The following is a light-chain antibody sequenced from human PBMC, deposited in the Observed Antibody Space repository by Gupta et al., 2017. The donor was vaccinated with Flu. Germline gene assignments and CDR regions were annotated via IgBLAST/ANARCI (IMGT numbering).Light chain of an antibody. CDR1: SY. J-gene: IGKJ3*01. V-gene: IGKV1-39*01. Sequence: SYLNWYQQEPGKAPKLLIYAASNLQSEVPSRFSGSGSGTDFTLTISSLQRDDFATYYCQQSYTMVTFGPGTKVDI. CDR3: QQSYTMVT. CDR2: AAS.